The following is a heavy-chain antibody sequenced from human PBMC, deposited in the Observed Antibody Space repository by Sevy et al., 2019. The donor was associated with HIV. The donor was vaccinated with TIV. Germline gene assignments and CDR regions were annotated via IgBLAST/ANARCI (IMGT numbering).Heavy chain of an antibody. CDR2: ISYDGSHK. CDR1: GFTFSTHG. V-gene: IGHV3-30*03. J-gene: IGHJ4*02. Sequence: GGSLRLSCAASGFTFSTHGIHWVRQAPGQGLEWVAVISYDGSHKYYADSVKGRFTISRDNGKNSVSLQMNGLRVEDTALYYCAGEVGGFNWRPYYFDSWGQGTLVTVSS. D-gene: IGHD3-3*01. CDR3: AGEVGGFNWRPYYFDS.